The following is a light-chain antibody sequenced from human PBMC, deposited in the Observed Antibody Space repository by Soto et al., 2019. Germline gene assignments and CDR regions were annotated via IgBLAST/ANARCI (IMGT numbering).Light chain of an antibody. CDR3: QQTYSTPLT. CDR2: AAD. J-gene: IGKJ4*01. CDR1: QSIISY. V-gene: IGKV1-39*01. Sequence: DIQMTQSPSSLSASVRDRVTITCRASQSIISYLNWYQQKPGKAPKLLIYAADSLQSGVPSRFSGSGSGTDFTLTISSLQPEDFATYYCQQTYSTPLTFGGGTKVDIK.